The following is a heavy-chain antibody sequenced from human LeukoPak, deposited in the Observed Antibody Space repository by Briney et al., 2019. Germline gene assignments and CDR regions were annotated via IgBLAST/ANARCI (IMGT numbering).Heavy chain of an antibody. J-gene: IGHJ4*02. Sequence: SETLSLTCAVSGGSISSGGYSWSWIRQPPGKGLEWIGYSYYSGSTYYNPSLMSRVTISVDTSKNQFSLNLSSVTAADTAVYYCARAPHFFDTSGSRYYFDYWGQGTLVTVSS. CDR3: ARAPHFFDTSGSRYYFDY. CDR1: GGSISSGGYS. CDR2: SYYSGST. V-gene: IGHV4-30-4*07. D-gene: IGHD3-22*01.